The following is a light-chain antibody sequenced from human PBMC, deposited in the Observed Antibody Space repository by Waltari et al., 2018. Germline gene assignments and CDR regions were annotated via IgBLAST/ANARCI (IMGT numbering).Light chain of an antibody. Sequence: DIKMTQSPSSLSASAGDTVTITCRASQGISTYLNWYQQKPGKAPKRLIYAASSLESGVPSSFSGSGSGTDFTLPISSLQPEDFASYYCLQYNSHPFSFGHGTKLEIK. CDR1: QGISTY. CDR3: LQYNSHPFS. V-gene: IGKV1-17*01. CDR2: AAS. J-gene: IGKJ2*03.